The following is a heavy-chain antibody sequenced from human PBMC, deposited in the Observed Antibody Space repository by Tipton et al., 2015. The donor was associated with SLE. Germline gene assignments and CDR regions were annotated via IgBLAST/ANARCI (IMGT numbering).Heavy chain of an antibody. CDR2: IYYSGST. J-gene: IGHJ4*02. CDR3: ARVTEAAYCGGDCYAFDY. CDR1: GGSISSSSYH. Sequence: TLSLTCIVSGGSISSSSYHWSWIRQPPGKGLEWIGYIYYSGSTNYNPSLKSRVTISVDTSKNQFSLKLSPVTAADTAVYYCARVTEAAYCGGDCYAFDYWGQGTLVTVSS. D-gene: IGHD2-21*02. V-gene: IGHV4-61*01.